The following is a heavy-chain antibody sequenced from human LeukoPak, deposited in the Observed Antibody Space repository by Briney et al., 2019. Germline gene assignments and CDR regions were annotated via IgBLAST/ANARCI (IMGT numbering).Heavy chain of an antibody. CDR2: INPNNGGT. CDR3: ARFSHYDILTGFYYYMDV. V-gene: IGHV1-2*06. CDR1: GYTFTDYY. Sequence: ASVKVSCKASGYTFTDYYMHWVRQAPGQGLEWMGRINPNNGGTDYAQNFQDRVTMTRDTSLSTAYMELSRLTSDDTAVYYCARFSHYDILTGFYYYMDVWGDGTTVTVSS. J-gene: IGHJ6*03. D-gene: IGHD3-9*01.